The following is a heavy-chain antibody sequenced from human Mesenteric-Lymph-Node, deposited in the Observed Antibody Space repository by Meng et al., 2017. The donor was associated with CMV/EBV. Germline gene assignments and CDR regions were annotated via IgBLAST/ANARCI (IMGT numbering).Heavy chain of an antibody. CDR2: INPNNGGT. J-gene: IGHJ6*01. V-gene: IGHV1-2*02. Sequence: ASVKVSCKASAYTFSGYYMHWVRQAPGQGLEWMGWINPNNGGTNYAQKFQDMVTMTRDTSISTVYMQLSRLRSDDTAVYYCATYYGGPKSGMDVWGQGTTVTSPQ. CDR1: AYTFSGYY. CDR3: ATYYGGPKSGMDV. D-gene: IGHD3-10*01.